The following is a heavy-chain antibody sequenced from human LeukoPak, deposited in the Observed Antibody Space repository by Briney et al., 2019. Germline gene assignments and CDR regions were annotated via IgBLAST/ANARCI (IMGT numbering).Heavy chain of an antibody. CDR2: ISTDTSYI. CDR3: AELGITMIGGV. Sequence: GGSLRLSCAASGFTFSTYSMNWVRQTPGQGLEWVSSISTDTSYIYYADSVKGRFTISRDNAENSLYLQMKSLRVEDTAVYYCAELGITMIGGVWGKGTTVTISS. D-gene: IGHD3-10*02. J-gene: IGHJ6*04. V-gene: IGHV3-21*01. CDR1: GFTFSTYS.